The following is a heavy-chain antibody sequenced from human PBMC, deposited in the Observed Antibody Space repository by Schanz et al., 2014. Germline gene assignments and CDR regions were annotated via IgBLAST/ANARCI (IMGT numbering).Heavy chain of an antibody. V-gene: IGHV4-59*01. J-gene: IGHJ4*02. CDR3: ARDQSPYTNSSDVRYFDY. CDR2: IYYSGST. D-gene: IGHD6-6*01. Sequence: QVQLQESGPGLVKPSETLSLTCTVSGGTISSYYWSWIRQPPGKGLEWIGYIYYSGSTNYKPSLKSRVTISVDTSKNQISLKLSSVTAADTAVYYCARDQSPYTNSSDVRYFDYWGQGSLVTVSS. CDR1: GGTISSYY.